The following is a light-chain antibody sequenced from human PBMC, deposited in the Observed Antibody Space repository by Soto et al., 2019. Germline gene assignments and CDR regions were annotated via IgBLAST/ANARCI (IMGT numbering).Light chain of an antibody. CDR2: AAS. J-gene: IGKJ4*01. CDR3: QQSYSTPLT. V-gene: IGKV1-39*01. CDR1: QSISSY. Sequence: IQMTQSVSSLSASVGDRVTITCRASQSISSYLNWYQQKPGKAPKLLIYAASSLQSGVPSRFSGSGSGTDFTLTISSLQPEDFATYYCQQSYSTPLTFGGGTNVDIK.